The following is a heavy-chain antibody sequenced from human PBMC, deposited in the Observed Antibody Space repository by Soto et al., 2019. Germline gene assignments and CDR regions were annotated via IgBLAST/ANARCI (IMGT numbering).Heavy chain of an antibody. D-gene: IGHD1-26*01. CDR2: IWYDGSNK. J-gene: IGHJ4*02. Sequence: ESGGGVVQPGRSLRLSCPASGFTFSSYGMHWVRQAPGKGLEWVAVIWYDGSNKYYADSVKGRFTISRDNSKNTLYLQMNSLRAEDTAVYYCARWEGALDYWGQGTLVTVSS. CDR3: ARWEGALDY. V-gene: IGHV3-33*01. CDR1: GFTFSSYG.